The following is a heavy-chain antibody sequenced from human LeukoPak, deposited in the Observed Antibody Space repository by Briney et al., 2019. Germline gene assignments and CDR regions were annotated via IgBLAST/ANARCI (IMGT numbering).Heavy chain of an antibody. CDR3: ARETYSGNYGNDYYYYMDV. J-gene: IGHJ6*03. D-gene: IGHD1-26*01. CDR2: INWNGGST. V-gene: IGHV3-20*04. Sequence: PGGSLRLSCAASGFTFDDYGMSWVRQAPGKGLEWVSGINWNGGSTGYADSVKGRFTISRDNAKNSLYLQMNSLRAEDTALYYCARETYSGNYGNDYYYYMDVWGKGTTVTISS. CDR1: GFTFDDYG.